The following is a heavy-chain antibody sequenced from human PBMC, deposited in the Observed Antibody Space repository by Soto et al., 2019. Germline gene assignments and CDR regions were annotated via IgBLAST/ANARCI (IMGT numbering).Heavy chain of an antibody. D-gene: IGHD6-13*01. Sequence: PGGSLRLSCAASGFTFSSYAMSWVRQAPGKGLEWVSAISGSGGSTYYADSVKGQFTISRDNSKNTLYLQMNSLRAEDTAVYYCAKDRWGGSSWDFDYWGQGTLVTVSS. CDR1: GFTFSSYA. CDR3: AKDRWGGSSWDFDY. V-gene: IGHV3-23*01. J-gene: IGHJ4*02. CDR2: ISGSGGST.